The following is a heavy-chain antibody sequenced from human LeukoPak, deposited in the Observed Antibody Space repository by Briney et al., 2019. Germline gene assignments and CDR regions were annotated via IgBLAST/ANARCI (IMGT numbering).Heavy chain of an antibody. CDR3: ARLLGYCSSTSCYSYYGMDV. J-gene: IGHJ6*02. D-gene: IGHD2-2*01. V-gene: IGHV1-2*02. Sequence: ASVTVSCKASGYTFTGYYMHWVRQAPGQGLEWMGWINPNSGGTNYAQKFQGRVTMTRDTSISTAYMELSRLRSDDTAVYYCARLLGYCSSTSCYSYYGMDVWGQGTTVTVSS. CDR2: INPNSGGT. CDR1: GYTFTGYY.